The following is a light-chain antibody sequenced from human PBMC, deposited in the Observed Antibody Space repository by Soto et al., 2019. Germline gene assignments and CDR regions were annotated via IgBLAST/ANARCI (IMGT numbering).Light chain of an antibody. CDR3: QQYNNWPRT. CDR1: QSVSSN. CDR2: GAS. V-gene: IGKV3-15*01. Sequence: EIVMTQSPSTLSVSPVERSTLSCRASQSVSSNLAWYQQKPGQAPRLLIYGASTRATGIPARFSGSGSGTEFTLTISSLQSEDLAVYYCQQYNNWPRTFGQGTKV. J-gene: IGKJ1*01.